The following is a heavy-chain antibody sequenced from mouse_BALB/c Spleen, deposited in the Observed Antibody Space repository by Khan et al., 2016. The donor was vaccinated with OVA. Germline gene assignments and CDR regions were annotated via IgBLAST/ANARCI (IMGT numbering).Heavy chain of an antibody. V-gene: IGHV1S137*01. J-gene: IGHJ3*01. CDR2: INTYYGDV. Sequence: QVQLQQSGAELVRPGVSVKISCKGSGYTFTDFTMHWVKQSHAKSLEWIGVINTYYGDVTYNQKFEGKATLTVDKSSSTAYIHLSNLTSEDSAVHYCSRHGHVAWLTYWGQGTLVTVSA. CDR1: GYTFTDFT. D-gene: IGHD2-2*01. CDR3: SRHGHVAWLTY.